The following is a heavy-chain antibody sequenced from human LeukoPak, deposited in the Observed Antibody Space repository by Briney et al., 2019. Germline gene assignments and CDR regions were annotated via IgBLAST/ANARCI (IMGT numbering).Heavy chain of an antibody. CDR1: GGSFSGYY. Sequence: SETLSLTCAVYGGSFSGYYWSWIRQPPGKGLEWIGEINHSGSTNYNPSLKSRVTISVDTSKNRFSLKLSSVTAADTAVYYCARAYDYGESADAFDIWGQGTMVTASS. V-gene: IGHV4-34*01. CDR2: INHSGST. D-gene: IGHD4-17*01. CDR3: ARAYDYGESADAFDI. J-gene: IGHJ3*02.